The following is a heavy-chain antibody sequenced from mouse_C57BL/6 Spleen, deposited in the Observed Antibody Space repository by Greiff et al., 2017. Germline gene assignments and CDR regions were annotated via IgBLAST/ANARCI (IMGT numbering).Heavy chain of an antibody. CDR3: ARGRNYNYGNYEGSAMDY. J-gene: IGHJ4*01. V-gene: IGHV5-17*01. D-gene: IGHD2-1*01. CDR2: ISSGSSTI. CDR1: GFPFSDSG. Sequence: EVQLVESGGGLVKPGGSLKLSCAASGFPFSDSGMHWVRQAPEKGLEWVAYISSGSSTIYYADTVKGRFTISRDNDKNTLFLQMTSLRSEDTAMYYCARGRNYNYGNYEGSAMDYWGQGTSVTVSS.